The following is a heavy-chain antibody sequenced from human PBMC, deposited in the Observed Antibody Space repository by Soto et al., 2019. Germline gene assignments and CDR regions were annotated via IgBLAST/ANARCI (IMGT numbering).Heavy chain of an antibody. CDR2: ISWNSGSI. D-gene: IGHD6-13*01. Sequence: GGSLRLSCAASGFTFDDYAMHWVRQAPGKGLEWVSGISWNSGSIGYADSVKGRFTISRDNAKNSLYLQMNSLRAEDTALYYCAKDIGEGGLAAAAPYFDYWGQGTLVTVSS. J-gene: IGHJ4*02. CDR1: GFTFDDYA. V-gene: IGHV3-9*01. CDR3: AKDIGEGGLAAAAPYFDY.